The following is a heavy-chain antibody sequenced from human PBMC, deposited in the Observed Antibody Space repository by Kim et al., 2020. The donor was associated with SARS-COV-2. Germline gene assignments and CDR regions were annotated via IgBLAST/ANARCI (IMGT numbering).Heavy chain of an antibody. J-gene: IGHJ4*02. Sequence: PSFQGQVTISADKSISTAYLQWSSLKASDTAMYYCARGRGYSGYDLFDYWGQGTLVTVSS. D-gene: IGHD5-12*01. CDR3: ARGRGYSGYDLFDY. V-gene: IGHV5-51*01.